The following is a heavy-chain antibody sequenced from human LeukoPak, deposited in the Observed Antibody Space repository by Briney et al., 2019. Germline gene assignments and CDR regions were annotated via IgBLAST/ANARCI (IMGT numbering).Heavy chain of an antibody. CDR3: ARVTTRITMIVVVITPGDY. J-gene: IGHJ4*02. Sequence: ASVKVSCKASGYTFTGYYMHWVRQAPGQGLEWMGWISAYNGNTNYAQKLQGRVTMTTDTSTSTAYMELRSLRSDDTAVYYCARVTTRITMIVVVITPGDYWGQGTLVTVSS. CDR1: GYTFTGYY. D-gene: IGHD3-22*01. CDR2: ISAYNGNT. V-gene: IGHV1-18*04.